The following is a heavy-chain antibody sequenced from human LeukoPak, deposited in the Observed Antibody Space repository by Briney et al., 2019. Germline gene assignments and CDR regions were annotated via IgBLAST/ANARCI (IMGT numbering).Heavy chain of an antibody. CDR2: ISSSSSYI. V-gene: IGHV3-21*01. J-gene: IGHJ3*02. D-gene: IGHD4-17*01. Sequence: KAGGSLRLSCAASGFTFSSYSMNWVRQAPGKGLEWVSSISSSSSYIYYADSVKGRFTISRDNAKNSLYLQMNSLRAEDTAVYYCARASIATTPRGAFDIWGQGTMVTVSS. CDR1: GFTFSSYS. CDR3: ARASIATTPRGAFDI.